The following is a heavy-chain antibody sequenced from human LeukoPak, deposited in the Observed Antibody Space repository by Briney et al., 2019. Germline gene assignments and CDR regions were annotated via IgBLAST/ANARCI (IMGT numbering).Heavy chain of an antibody. CDR2: IWYDGSNK. CDR1: GFTFSSYG. CDR3: ARGPEVYLGPFGYDSSGYYPLVDY. J-gene: IGHJ4*02. V-gene: IGHV3-33*01. Sequence: PGGSLRLSCAASGFTFSSYGMHWVRQAPGKGLEWVAVIWYDGSNKYYADSVKGRFTISRDNSKNTLYLQMNSLRAEDTAVYYCARGPEVYLGPFGYDSSGYYPLVDYWGQGTLVTVSS. D-gene: IGHD3-22*01.